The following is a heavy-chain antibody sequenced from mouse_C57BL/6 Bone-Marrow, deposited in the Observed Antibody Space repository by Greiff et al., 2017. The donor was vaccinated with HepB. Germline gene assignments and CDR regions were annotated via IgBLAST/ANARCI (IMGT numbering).Heavy chain of an antibody. Sequence: VKLQESGAELVKPGASVKISCKASGYAFSSYWMNWVKQRPGKGLEWIGQIYPGDGDTNYNGKFKGKATLTADKSSSTAYMQLSSLTSEDSAVYFCARSQDYGGFAYWGQGTLVTVSA. V-gene: IGHV1-80*01. J-gene: IGHJ3*01. D-gene: IGHD2-4*01. CDR2: IYPGDGDT. CDR1: GYAFSSYW. CDR3: ARSQDYGGFAY.